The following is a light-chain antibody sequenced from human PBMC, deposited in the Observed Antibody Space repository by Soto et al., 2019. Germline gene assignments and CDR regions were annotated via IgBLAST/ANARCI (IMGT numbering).Light chain of an antibody. CDR1: QSVTGN. J-gene: IGKJ4*02. V-gene: IGKV3-15*01. CDR2: DTS. Sequence: LTQSPVTLSLSPGERVSLSCSASQSVTGNKLAWYQQQPGQTPGLLIYDTSTRATGVPARFSGSRSGPEFTLTINRPQYEDFAIYYGQPYTKWPLTFGGGNTV. CDR3: QPYTKWPLT.